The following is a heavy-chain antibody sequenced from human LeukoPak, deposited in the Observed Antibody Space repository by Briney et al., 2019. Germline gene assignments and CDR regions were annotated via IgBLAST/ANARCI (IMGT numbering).Heavy chain of an antibody. CDR2: INPSGGST. D-gene: IGHD6-13*01. Sequence: GASVKVSCKASGYTFTSYYMHWVRQAPGQGLEWMGIINPSGGSTSYAQKFQGRVTITRNTSISTAYMELSSLRSEDTAVYYCARGAGLRIAAAGYYYYMDVWGKGTTVTVSS. V-gene: IGHV1-46*01. CDR3: ARGAGLRIAAAGYYYYMDV. CDR1: GYTFTSYY. J-gene: IGHJ6*03.